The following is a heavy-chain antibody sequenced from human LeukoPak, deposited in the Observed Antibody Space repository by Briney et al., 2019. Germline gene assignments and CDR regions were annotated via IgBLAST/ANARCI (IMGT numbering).Heavy chain of an antibody. CDR1: GFSFSDYY. Sequence: GGSLRLSCAASGFSFSDYYTSWIRQAPGKGLEWVSYISGSTTYTNYADSVKGRFTISRDNAKNSLYLQMNSLRAEDTAAYYCARSLRRDCDSTSCWAALDIWGQGTMVTVSS. D-gene: IGHD2-2*01. CDR3: ARSLRRDCDSTSCWAALDI. V-gene: IGHV3-11*03. CDR2: ISGSTTYT. J-gene: IGHJ3*02.